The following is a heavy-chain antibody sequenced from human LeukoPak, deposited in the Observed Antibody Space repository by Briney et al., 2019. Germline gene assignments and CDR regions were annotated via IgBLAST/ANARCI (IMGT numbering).Heavy chain of an antibody. CDR1: GFTFSSYA. J-gene: IGHJ4*02. CDR2: ISHDGSKK. V-gene: IGHV3-30*04. CDR3: ARKSYDYGDYAFDY. D-gene: IGHD4-17*01. Sequence: PGRSLRLSRAASGFTFSSYAMHWVPQAPGKGLEWGADISHDGSKKYYADSEKGRFTVSRDNSQNTLYLQVNSLRPEDTAVYYCARKSYDYGDYAFDYWGQGTLVSVSS.